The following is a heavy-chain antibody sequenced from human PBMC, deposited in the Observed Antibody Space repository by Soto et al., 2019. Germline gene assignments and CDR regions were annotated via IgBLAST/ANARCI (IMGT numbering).Heavy chain of an antibody. CDR2: IYWDDDK. J-gene: IGHJ3*02. CDR1: GFSLNTRGVG. V-gene: IGHV2-5*02. Sequence: QITLKESGPTLVKPTEALTLTCTFSGFSLNTRGVGVGWIRQPPGKALEWLAVIYWDDDKRYSPSLKSRLIITKDTSKNQVFLIMTNMDPVDTVTYYCAHLMITYGGVIADDAFDMWGQGTLVTVSS. D-gene: IGHD3-16*02. CDR3: AHLMITYGGVIADDAFDM.